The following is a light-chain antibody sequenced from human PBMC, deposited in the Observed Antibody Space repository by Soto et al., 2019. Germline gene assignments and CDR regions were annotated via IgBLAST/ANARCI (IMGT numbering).Light chain of an antibody. CDR3: HQYDNAPQT. J-gene: IGKJ2*01. CDR2: GAS. CDR1: QSVTDNY. V-gene: IGKV3-20*01. Sequence: EIVLTQSPATLSLAPGERANLSCRASQSVTDNYLAWYQQKPGQAPRLVISGASSRTSGIPDRFSGSGSGTDFSLTISRLEPEDFAVYYCHQYDNAPQTYGQGTKVDIK.